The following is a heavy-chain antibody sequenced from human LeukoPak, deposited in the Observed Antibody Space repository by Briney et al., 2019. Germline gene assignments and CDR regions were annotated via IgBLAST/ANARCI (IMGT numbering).Heavy chain of an antibody. CDR2: IYPGGSET. V-gene: IGHV5-51*01. D-gene: IGHD5-24*01. CDR1: GYSFSSYW. Sequence: GESLKISCKGLGYSFSSYWNAWVRQRPGKGLEWMGIIYPGGSETRYDPSFQGQVTISADSSTSTAYLQWSSLRASDTAMYYCARASRDGYNQNFDYWGQGTLVTASS. J-gene: IGHJ4*02. CDR3: ARASRDGYNQNFDY.